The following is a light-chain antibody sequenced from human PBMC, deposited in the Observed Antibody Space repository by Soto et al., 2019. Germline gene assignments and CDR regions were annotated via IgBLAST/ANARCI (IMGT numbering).Light chain of an antibody. CDR1: SSDVGSYNF. J-gene: IGLJ2*01. CDR3: CSYAGSIVV. Sequence: QSALTQPASVSGSLGQSITISCTGTSSDVGSYNFVSWYQQHPGKAPKLMIYEGSKRPSGVSNRFSGSKSGNTASLTISGLQAEDEADYYCCSYAGSIVVFGGGTKVTVL. CDR2: EGS. V-gene: IGLV2-23*01.